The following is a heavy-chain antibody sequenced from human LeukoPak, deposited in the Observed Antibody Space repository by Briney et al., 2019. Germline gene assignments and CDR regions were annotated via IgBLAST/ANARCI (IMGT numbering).Heavy chain of an antibody. Sequence: SETLSLTCAVSGGSISSGGYSWSWIRQPPGKGLEWIGYIYHSGSTYYNPSLKSRVTISVDRSKNQFSLKLSSVTAADTAVYYCARGSDYYGSGSYYIHQDWFDPWGQGTLVTVSS. V-gene: IGHV4-30-2*01. J-gene: IGHJ5*02. CDR1: GGSISSGGYS. CDR3: ARGSDYYGSGSYYIHQDWFDP. CDR2: IYHSGST. D-gene: IGHD3-10*01.